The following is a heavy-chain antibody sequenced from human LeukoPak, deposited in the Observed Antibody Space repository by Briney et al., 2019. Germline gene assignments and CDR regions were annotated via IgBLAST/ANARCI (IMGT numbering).Heavy chain of an antibody. J-gene: IGHJ4*02. Sequence: GGSLRLSCAASGLIVTNNYMSWVRQAPGKGLEWVSVIYVGGTTYYPDSLKGRFTISRDNSKNTLYLQMGSLRAEDMAVYYCAREDDFWSGSEAWGQGTLVTVSS. V-gene: IGHV3-66*01. D-gene: IGHD3-3*01. CDR1: GLIVTNNY. CDR3: AREDDFWSGSEA. CDR2: IYVGGTT.